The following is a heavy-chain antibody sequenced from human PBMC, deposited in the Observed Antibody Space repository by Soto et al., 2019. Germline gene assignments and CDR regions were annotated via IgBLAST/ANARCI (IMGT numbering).Heavy chain of an antibody. D-gene: IGHD3-9*01. J-gene: IGHJ5*02. CDR1: GYTFTSYY. CDR2: INPSGGST. CDR3: ARGTDYDILTGPPAANWFDP. Sequence: ASVKVSCKTSGYTFTSYYMHWVRKAPGKGLEWMGIINPSGGSTSYAQKFQGRVTMTRDTSTSTVYMELSSLRSEDTAVYYCARGTDYDILTGPPAANWFDPWGQGTLVTVSS. V-gene: IGHV1-46*03.